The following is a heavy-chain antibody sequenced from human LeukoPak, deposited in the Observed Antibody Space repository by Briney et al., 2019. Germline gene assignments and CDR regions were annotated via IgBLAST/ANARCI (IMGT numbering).Heavy chain of an antibody. CDR1: GYTFTGYY. D-gene: IGHD4-23*01. CDR2: INPNSGGT. V-gene: IGHV1-2*02. J-gene: IGHJ4*02. Sequence: ASVKVSCKAPGYTFTGYYMHWVRQAPGQGLEWMGWINPNSGGTNYAQKFQGRVTMTRDTSISTAYMELSRLRSDDTAVYYCARGSGNTVVTPLDYWGQGTLVTVSS. CDR3: ARGSGNTVVTPLDY.